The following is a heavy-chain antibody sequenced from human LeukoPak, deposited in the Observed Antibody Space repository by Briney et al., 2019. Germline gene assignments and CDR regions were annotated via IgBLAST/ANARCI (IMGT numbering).Heavy chain of an antibody. CDR1: GFTFSSYG. D-gene: IGHD3-9*01. Sequence: PGRSLRLSCAASGFTFSSYGMHWVRQAPGKGLEWVAVISYDGSNKYYADSVKGRFTISRDNSKNTLYLQMNSLRAEDTAVYYCAKDGGWLGYYDILTGYMARYYYYGMDVWGKGTTVTVSS. CDR2: ISYDGSNK. V-gene: IGHV3-30*18. CDR3: AKDGGWLGYYDILTGYMARYYYYGMDV. J-gene: IGHJ6*04.